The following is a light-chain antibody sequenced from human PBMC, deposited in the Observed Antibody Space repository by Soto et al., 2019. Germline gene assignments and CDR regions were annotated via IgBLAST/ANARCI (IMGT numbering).Light chain of an antibody. Sequence: EIVMTQSPATLSVSPGQRATLSCRASQSVSSYLAWYQQKSGQAPRLLIHGASTRATGVPARFSGSGSGTEFTLTISSLQSEDFAVYYCQQYYDWPRTFGQGTKV. CDR1: QSVSSY. CDR3: QQYYDWPRT. J-gene: IGKJ1*01. CDR2: GAS. V-gene: IGKV3-15*01.